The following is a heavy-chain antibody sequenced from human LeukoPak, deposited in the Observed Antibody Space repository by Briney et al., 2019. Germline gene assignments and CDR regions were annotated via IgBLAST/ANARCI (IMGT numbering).Heavy chain of an antibody. D-gene: IGHD1-26*01. V-gene: IGHV3-23*01. CDR1: GFTFSGFA. Sequence: GGSLRLSCAAYGFTFSGFAMRWVRRTPGKGLEWVSGISGTGDNTLYADSVKGRFTISRDNSKNTLYLEMNSLRAEDTAIYYCAKMKGHPLPKYYMDVWGQGTTVTVSS. CDR2: ISGTGDNT. CDR3: AKMKGHPLPKYYMDV. J-gene: IGHJ6*01.